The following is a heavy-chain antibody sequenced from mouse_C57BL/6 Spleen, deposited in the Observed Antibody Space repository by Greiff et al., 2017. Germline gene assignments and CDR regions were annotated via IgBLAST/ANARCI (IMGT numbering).Heavy chain of an antibody. CDR3: ARYSNYERGAMDY. J-gene: IGHJ4*01. CDR2: ISSGSSTI. V-gene: IGHV5-17*01. D-gene: IGHD2-5*01. CDR1: GFTFSDYG. Sequence: EVKLQESGGGLVKPGGSLKLSCAASGFTFSDYGMHWVRQAPEKGLEWVAYISSGSSTIYYADTVKGRFTISRDNAKNTLFLQMTSLRSEDTAMYYCARYSNYERGAMDYWGQGTSVTVSS.